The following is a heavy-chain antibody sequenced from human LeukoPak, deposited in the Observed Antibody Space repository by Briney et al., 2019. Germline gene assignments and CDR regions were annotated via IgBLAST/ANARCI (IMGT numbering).Heavy chain of an antibody. J-gene: IGHJ2*01. CDR3: AREGLELRPHYWYFDL. D-gene: IGHD1-7*01. CDR2: IYTSGST. CDR1: GGSISSYY. Sequence: SETLSLTCTVSGGSISSYYWSWIRQPAGKGLEWIGRIYTSGSTNYNPSLKSRVTMSVDTSKNQFSLKLSSVTAADTAVYYCAREGLELRPHYWYFDLWGRGTLITVSS. V-gene: IGHV4-4*07.